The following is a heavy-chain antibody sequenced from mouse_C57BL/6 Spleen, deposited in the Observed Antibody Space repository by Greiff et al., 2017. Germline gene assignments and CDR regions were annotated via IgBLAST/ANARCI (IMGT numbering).Heavy chain of an antibody. CDR1: GYAFSSYW. CDR3: ARTYYGTWFAY. D-gene: IGHD1-1*01. Sequence: QVQLQQSGAELVKPGASVKISCKASGYAFSSYWMNWVKQRPGKGLEWIGQIYPGDGDTNYNGKFKGKATLTADKSSSTAYMQRSSLTSEDSAVYFCARTYYGTWFAYWGQGTLVTVSA. CDR2: IYPGDGDT. J-gene: IGHJ3*01. V-gene: IGHV1-80*01.